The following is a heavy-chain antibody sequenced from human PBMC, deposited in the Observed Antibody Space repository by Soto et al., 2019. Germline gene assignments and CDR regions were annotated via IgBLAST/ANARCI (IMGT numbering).Heavy chain of an antibody. J-gene: IGHJ4*02. CDR2: ISHSGSA. CDR3: ARGLSGGFDY. D-gene: IGHD7-27*01. Sequence: QVQLQESGPGLVRPSETLSLTCAVPGYSISSDYYWGWIRQPPGKGLEWIGSISHSGSAYYNPSLKTRVTMSVDTSKNQFSLKLSSVTAADTALYYCARGLSGGFDYWGQGTLVTVSS. V-gene: IGHV4-38-2*01. CDR1: GYSISSDYY.